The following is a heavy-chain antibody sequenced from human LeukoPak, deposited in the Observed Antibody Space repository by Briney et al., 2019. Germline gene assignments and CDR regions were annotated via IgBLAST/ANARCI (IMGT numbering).Heavy chain of an antibody. V-gene: IGHV3-23*01. CDR3: AKLAGGGSRDYMDV. Sequence: PGGSLRLSCAASGCSFSCYDMSWVRQAPGKGLEWVSGISGSGGSTYYAASVKGRFTISKDNSKKTLFLQMDSLRAEDTAVYYCAKLAGGGSRDYMDVWGKGTTVTVSS. D-gene: IGHD3-10*01. CDR1: GCSFSCYD. CDR2: ISGSGGST. J-gene: IGHJ6*03.